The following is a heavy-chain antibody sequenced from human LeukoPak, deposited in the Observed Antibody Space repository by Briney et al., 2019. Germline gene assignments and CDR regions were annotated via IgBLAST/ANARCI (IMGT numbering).Heavy chain of an antibody. CDR3: ASAKRGSYLNYFDS. Sequence: SVKVSCKASGGTFSSYAISWVRQAPGQGSEWMGGDIPIFGTANYTQTFQGRVTLTADESTSTAYMELSSLRSEDTAVYYCASAKRGSYLNYFDSSGQGALVTVSS. CDR1: GGTFSSYA. J-gene: IGHJ4*02. D-gene: IGHD1-26*01. CDR2: DIPIFGTA. V-gene: IGHV1-69*01.